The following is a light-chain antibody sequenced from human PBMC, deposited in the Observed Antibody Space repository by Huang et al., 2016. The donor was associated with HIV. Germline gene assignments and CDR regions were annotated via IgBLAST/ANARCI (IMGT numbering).Light chain of an antibody. J-gene: IGKJ4*01. CDR2: AAS. V-gene: IGKV1-NL1*01. CDR3: QQYYDIPLT. CDR1: QDLSNS. Sequence: DIRMTQSPSSLSASVGDRVTITCRASQDLSNSLAWFQQKPGRAPKILLWAASRLESGVPSRFSGSRSGTNYTLTISSLQTEDVATYDCQQYYDIPLTFGGGTKVEI.